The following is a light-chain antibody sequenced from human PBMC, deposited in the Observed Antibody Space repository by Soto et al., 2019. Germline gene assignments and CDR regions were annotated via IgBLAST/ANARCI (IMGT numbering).Light chain of an antibody. CDR2: YDI. CDR1: NIGRKS. V-gene: IGLV3-21*04. CDR3: QVWDSTSDHVV. Sequence: SYELTQPPSVSVAPGKTARITCGGNNIGRKSVHWYQQKPGQAPVLVIYYDIDRPSGIPERFSGSNSGNTATLTISRVEAGDEAEYYCQVWDSTSDHVVFGGGTKLTVL. J-gene: IGLJ2*01.